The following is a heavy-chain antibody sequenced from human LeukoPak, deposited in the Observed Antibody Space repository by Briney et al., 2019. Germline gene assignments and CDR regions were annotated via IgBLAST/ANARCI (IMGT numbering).Heavy chain of an antibody. J-gene: IGHJ4*02. Sequence: ASVKVSCKASGYTFTGYYMHWVRQAPGQGLEWMGWINPNSGGTNYAQKFQGRVAMTRDTSISTAYMELNRLRSDDTAVYYCARASLGVNYFDYWGQGTLVTVSS. CDR1: GYTFTGYY. CDR3: ARASLGVNYFDY. D-gene: IGHD3-16*01. CDR2: INPNSGGT. V-gene: IGHV1-2*02.